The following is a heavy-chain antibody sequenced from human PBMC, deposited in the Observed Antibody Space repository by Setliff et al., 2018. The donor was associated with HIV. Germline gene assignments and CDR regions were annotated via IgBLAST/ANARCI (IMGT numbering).Heavy chain of an antibody. CDR3: ARARGRLSDFDI. CDR1: GYTFTSYY. Sequence: ASVKVSCKASGYTFTSYYIHWVRQAPGQGLEWMGIINPSGGSTNYAQKFQDRITMTRDTSTTTVYMDLRSLRSEDTAVYYCARARGRLSDFDIWGQGTMVTVSS. D-gene: IGHD3-10*01. V-gene: IGHV1-46*01. CDR2: INPSGGST. J-gene: IGHJ3*02.